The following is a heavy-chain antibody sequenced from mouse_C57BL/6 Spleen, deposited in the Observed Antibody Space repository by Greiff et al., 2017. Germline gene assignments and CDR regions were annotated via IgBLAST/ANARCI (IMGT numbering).Heavy chain of an antibody. Sequence: EVQVVESGGGLVKPGGSLKLSCAASGFTFSDYGMHWVRQAPEKGLEWVAYISSGSSTIYYADTVKGRFTISRDNAKNTLFLQMTSLRSEDTATYYCARVSVVASYYAMDYWGQGTSVTVSS. J-gene: IGHJ4*01. D-gene: IGHD1-1*01. CDR2: ISSGSSTI. CDR3: ARVSVVASYYAMDY. CDR1: GFTFSDYG. V-gene: IGHV5-17*01.